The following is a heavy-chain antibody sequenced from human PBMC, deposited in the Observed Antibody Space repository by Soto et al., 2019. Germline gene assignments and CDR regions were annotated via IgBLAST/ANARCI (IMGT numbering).Heavy chain of an antibody. D-gene: IGHD3-22*01. Sequence: QLQESGPGLVKPSETLSLTCTVSGGSFTSTNYFWGWIRQPPGKGLEWIGYMYYNGNTFYSPSLKSRVPMSVDTSKRQFSLDLRSVTAADTAMYYCGGLQIYDSRAAPTPIFHPWGLGAMVTVSS. V-gene: IGHV4-39*01. CDR1: GGSFTSTNYF. CDR3: GGLQIYDSRAAPTPIFHP. J-gene: IGHJ1*01. CDR2: MYYNGNT.